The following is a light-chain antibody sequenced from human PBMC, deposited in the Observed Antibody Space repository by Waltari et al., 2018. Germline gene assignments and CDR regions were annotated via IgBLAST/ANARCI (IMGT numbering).Light chain of an antibody. CDR2: AAS. Sequence: EIVLTQSPATLSVSPGETATLSCRASQSVSTNLAWYQHAPGRAPRLLIYAASTRATGIPGRFSGSGSGTEFTLTIDNLQSEDFALFYCQQYKTWPYAFGQGTKIEIK. CDR1: QSVSTN. V-gene: IGKV3-15*01. J-gene: IGKJ2*01. CDR3: QQYKTWPYA.